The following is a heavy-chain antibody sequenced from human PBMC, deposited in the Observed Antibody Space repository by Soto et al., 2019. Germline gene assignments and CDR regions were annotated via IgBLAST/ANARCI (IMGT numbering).Heavy chain of an antibody. V-gene: IGHV4-39*01. J-gene: IGHJ5*02. CDR1: GGSISSSSYY. CDR2: IYYSGST. Sequence: SETLSLTCTVSGGSISSSSYYWGWIRQPPGKGLEWIGSIYYSGSTYYNPSLKSRVTISVDTCKNQFSLKLSSVTAADTAVYYCARGGIDYDSENWFDPWGQGTLVTVSS. CDR3: ARGGIDYDSENWFDP. D-gene: IGHD3-3*01.